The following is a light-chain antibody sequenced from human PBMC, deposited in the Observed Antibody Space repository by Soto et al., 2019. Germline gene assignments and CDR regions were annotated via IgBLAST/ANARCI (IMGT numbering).Light chain of an antibody. CDR1: QSITNNY. J-gene: IGKJ5*01. Sequence: EIVLTQSPGTLSLSPGERATLSCRASQSITNNYLAWYQQKPGRAHRLLIYGASSRATGIPDRFSGSGSGTDFTLTISRLEPEDFAMYYCQQRSNWPTFGQGTRLEI. V-gene: IGKV3D-20*02. CDR3: QQRSNWPT. CDR2: GAS.